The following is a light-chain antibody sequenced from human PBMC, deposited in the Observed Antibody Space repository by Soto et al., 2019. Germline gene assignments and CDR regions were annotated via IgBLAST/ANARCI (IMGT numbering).Light chain of an antibody. V-gene: IGKV4-1*01. CDR1: QSVLYSSNNKNY. J-gene: IGKJ1*01. CDR3: QQYYTTLTWT. CDR2: WAS. Sequence: DIVMTQSPDSLAVSLGERATINCKYSQSVLYSSNNKNYLAWYQQKPGQPPKLLIYWASTRESGVPDRFSGSGSGTDLTLTISSLQAEDVAVYFCQQYYTTLTWTFGQGTKVEIK.